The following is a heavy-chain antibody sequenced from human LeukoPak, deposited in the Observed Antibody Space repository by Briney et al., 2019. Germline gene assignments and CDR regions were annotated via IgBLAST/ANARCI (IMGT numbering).Heavy chain of an antibody. J-gene: IGHJ4*02. CDR2: ISSSSSYI. Sequence: GGSLRLSCAASGFTFSYYSMTWVRQAPGKGLEWVSSISSSSSYIYYADSLKGRFTISRDNAKNSLYLQMNSLRAEDTAVYYCAKSHRGHCSTTTCDDEGDYWGQGTLVTVSS. D-gene: IGHD2-2*01. V-gene: IGHV3-21*01. CDR1: GFTFSYYS. CDR3: AKSHRGHCSTTTCDDEGDY.